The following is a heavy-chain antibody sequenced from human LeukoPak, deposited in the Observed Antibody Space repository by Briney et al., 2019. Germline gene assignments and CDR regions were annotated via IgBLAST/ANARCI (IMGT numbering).Heavy chain of an antibody. CDR2: IYHSGST. V-gene: IGHV4-4*02. J-gene: IGHJ3*02. CDR1: GGSISSSNW. CDR3: ASSNFWNKDGAFDI. Sequence: PSETLSLTCAVSGGSISSSNWWSWVRQPPGKGLEWIGEIYHSGSTNYNPSLKSRVTISVDTSKNQFSLKLSSVTAADTAVYYCASSNFWNKDGAFDIWGQGTMVTVSS. D-gene: IGHD3-3*01.